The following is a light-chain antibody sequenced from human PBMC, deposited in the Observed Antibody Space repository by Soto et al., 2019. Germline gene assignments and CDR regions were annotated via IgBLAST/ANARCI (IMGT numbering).Light chain of an antibody. CDR1: SSDVGAYNS. CDR2: EVS. Sequence: QSALTQPASVSGSPGQSITISCTGTSSDVGAYNSVSWYQHHPGKAPKLMIYEVSNRPSGVSNRFSGSKSGNTASLTISGLQAEDEADYYCSSYISSSTLEVLFGGGTKLTVL. J-gene: IGLJ2*01. CDR3: SSYISSSTLEVL. V-gene: IGLV2-14*01.